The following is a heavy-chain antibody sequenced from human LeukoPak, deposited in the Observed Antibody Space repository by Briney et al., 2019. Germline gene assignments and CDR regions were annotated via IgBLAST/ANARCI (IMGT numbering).Heavy chain of an antibody. CDR2: IYPGDSDT. Sequence: GESLKISCKGSGYSFTSYWIGWVRQMPGKGLEWMGIIYPGDSDTRYSPSFQGQATISADKSISTAYLQWSSLKASDTAMYYCARQVNWKYGDFDYWGQGTLVTVSS. CDR3: ARQVNWKYGDFDY. CDR1: GYSFTSYW. D-gene: IGHD1-7*01. J-gene: IGHJ4*02. V-gene: IGHV5-51*01.